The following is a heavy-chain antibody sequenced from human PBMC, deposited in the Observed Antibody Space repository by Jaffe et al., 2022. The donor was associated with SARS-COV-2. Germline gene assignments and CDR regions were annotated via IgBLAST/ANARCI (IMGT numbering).Heavy chain of an antibody. V-gene: IGHV1-2*02. CDR2: INPNSGGT. CDR3: ARVYDFWSGYNWFDP. J-gene: IGHJ5*02. CDR1: GYTFTGYY. D-gene: IGHD3-3*01. Sequence: QVQLVQSGAEVKKPGASVKVSCKASGYTFTGYYMHWVRQAPGQGLEWMGWINPNSGGTNYAQKFQGRVTMTRDTSISTAYMELSRLRSDDTAVYYCARVYDFWSGYNWFDPWGQGTLVTVSS.